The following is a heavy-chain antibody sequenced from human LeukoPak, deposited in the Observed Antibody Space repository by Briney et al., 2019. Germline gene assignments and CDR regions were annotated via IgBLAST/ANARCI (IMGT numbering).Heavy chain of an antibody. J-gene: IGHJ5*02. D-gene: IGHD2-15*01. CDR1: GGSFSDYY. CDR2: INHSGST. Sequence: SETLSLTCAVYGGSFSDYYWSWIRQPPGKGQEWIGVINHSGSTNYNPSLKSRVTISLDTTKNQISWKLSSVTAADTAVYYCARGLGYCSSDSCALWWFDPWGQGTLVTVSS. CDR3: ARGLGYCSSDSCALWWFDP. V-gene: IGHV4-34*01.